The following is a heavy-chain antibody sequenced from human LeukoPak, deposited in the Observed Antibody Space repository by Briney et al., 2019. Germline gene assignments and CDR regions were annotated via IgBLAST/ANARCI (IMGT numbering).Heavy chain of an antibody. CDR3: ARQKEFLEWLFNYYYYYMDV. D-gene: IGHD3-3*01. J-gene: IGHJ6*03. CDR2: ISSSSSTI. V-gene: IGHV3-48*04. Sequence: GGSLRLSCAASGFTFSSYSMNWVRQAPGKGLEWVSYISSSSSTIYYADSVKGRFTISRDNAKNSLYLQMNSLRAEDTAVYYCARQKEFLEWLFNYYYYYMDVWGKGTTVTISS. CDR1: GFTFSSYS.